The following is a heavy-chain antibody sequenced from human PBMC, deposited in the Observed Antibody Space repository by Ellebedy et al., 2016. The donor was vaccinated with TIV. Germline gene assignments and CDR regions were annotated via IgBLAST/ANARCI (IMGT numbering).Heavy chain of an antibody. J-gene: IGHJ4*02. CDR2: ISGGGDNT. Sequence: GGSLRLSCAAFGFTFSSFAMHWVRQAPGKGLEWLSVISGGGDNTYHADSVKGRFTITRDNSKNTLYLQMNRLRAEDTAVYYCAKGSSSGFNYDRVGFEYWGQGTLVTVSS. CDR1: GFTFSSFA. CDR3: AKGSSSGFNYDRVGFEY. V-gene: IGHV3-23*01. D-gene: IGHD3-16*01.